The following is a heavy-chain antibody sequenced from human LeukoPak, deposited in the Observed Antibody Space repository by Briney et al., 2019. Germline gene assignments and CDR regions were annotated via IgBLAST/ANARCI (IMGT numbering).Heavy chain of an antibody. CDR3: ARQKTINNGDLDY. J-gene: IGHJ4*02. D-gene: IGHD4-17*01. CDR1: GYSFTSYW. Sequence: LGESLKISCKGSGYSFTSYWIGWVRQMPGKGLEWMGIIYPGDSDTRYSPSFQGQVTISADKSISTAYLQWSSLKASDTAMYYCARQKTINNGDLDYWGQGTLVTVSS. V-gene: IGHV5-51*01. CDR2: IYPGDSDT.